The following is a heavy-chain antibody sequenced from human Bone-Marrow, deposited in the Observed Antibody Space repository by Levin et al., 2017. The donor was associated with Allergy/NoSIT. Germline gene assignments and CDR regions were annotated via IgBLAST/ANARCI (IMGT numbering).Heavy chain of an antibody. Sequence: SLLLSFPSSCFTFHLFVLFGVSQAHGPFLPFFSFLPLPGRLPGYADSVKGRFTISRDNAKNSLYLQMNSLRDDDTAFFYCARGEHYLSGTYYNLDYWGQGALVTVSS. J-gene: IGHJ4*02. CDR3: ARGEHYLSGTYYNLDY. D-gene: IGHD3-10*01. CDR1: CFTFHLFV. CDR2: LPLPGRLP. V-gene: IGHV3-20*03.